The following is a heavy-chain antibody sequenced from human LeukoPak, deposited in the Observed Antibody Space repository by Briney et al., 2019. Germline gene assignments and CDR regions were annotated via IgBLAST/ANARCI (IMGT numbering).Heavy chain of an antibody. CDR1: GFTVSSNY. D-gene: IGHD3-9*01. V-gene: IGHV3-11*01. J-gene: IGHJ4*02. CDR2: ISSSGSTI. CDR3: ARDAADILTGYYPT. Sequence: GGSLRLSCAASGFTVSSNYMSRIRQAPGKGLEWVSYISSSGSTIYYADSVKGRFTISRDNAKNSLYLQMNSLRAEDTAVYYCARDAADILTGYYPTWGQGTLVTVSS.